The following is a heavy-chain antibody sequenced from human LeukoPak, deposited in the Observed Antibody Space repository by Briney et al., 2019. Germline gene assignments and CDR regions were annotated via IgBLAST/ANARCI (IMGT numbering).Heavy chain of an antibody. CDR1: WFTFKAYS. CDR3: ARVGPGEPPFDC. Sequence: GGSLSLSHAVSWFTFKAYSMSGVCQTPRRGVWWVSSNSTLSYIYYVDSVKGRFTISRDNAKNSLYLQMNSLRAEDTAVSYCARVGPGEPPFDCWGQGTLVTVSS. J-gene: IGHJ4*02. V-gene: IGHV3-21*01. D-gene: IGHD3-16*01. CDR2: NSTLSYI.